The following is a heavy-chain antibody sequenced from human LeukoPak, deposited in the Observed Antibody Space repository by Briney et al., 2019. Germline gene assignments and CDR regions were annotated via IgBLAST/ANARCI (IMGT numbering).Heavy chain of an antibody. V-gene: IGHV2-5*01. J-gene: IGHJ4*02. CDR3: AHSHRYDILTGYYTATYYFDY. D-gene: IGHD3-9*01. CDR1: GFSLSTSGVG. Sequence: SGPTLVKPTQTLTLTCTFSGFSLSTSGVGVGWIRQPPGKALEWLALIYWNDDKRYSPSLKSRLTITKDTSKNQVVLTMTNMGPVDTATYYCAHSHRYDILTGYYTATYYFDYWGQGTLVTVSS. CDR2: IYWNDDK.